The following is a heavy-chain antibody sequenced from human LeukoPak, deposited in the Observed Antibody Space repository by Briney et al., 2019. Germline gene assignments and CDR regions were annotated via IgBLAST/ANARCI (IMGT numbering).Heavy chain of an antibody. CDR2: INAGNGNT. V-gene: IGHV1-3*01. D-gene: IGHD3-22*01. Sequence: ASVKVSCKASGYTFTSYGISWVRQAPGQRLEWMGWINAGNGNTKYSQKFQGRVTITRDTSASTAYMELSSLRSEDTAVYYCARAKGLDSSGYYRDYWGQGTLVTVSS. CDR3: ARAKGLDSSGYYRDY. CDR1: GYTFTSYG. J-gene: IGHJ4*02.